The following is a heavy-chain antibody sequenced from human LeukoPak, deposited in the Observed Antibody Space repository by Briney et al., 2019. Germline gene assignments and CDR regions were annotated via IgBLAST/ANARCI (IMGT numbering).Heavy chain of an antibody. J-gene: IGHJ6*02. Sequence: SETLSLTCTVSGGSISSYYWSWIRQPPGKGLEWIGYIYYSGSTNYNPSLKSRVTISVDTFKNQFSLKLSSVTAADTAVYYCARHRGSYYYYYGMDVWGQGTTVTVSS. CDR3: ARHRGSYYYYYGMDV. D-gene: IGHD1-26*01. V-gene: IGHV4-59*08. CDR2: IYYSGST. CDR1: GGSISSYY.